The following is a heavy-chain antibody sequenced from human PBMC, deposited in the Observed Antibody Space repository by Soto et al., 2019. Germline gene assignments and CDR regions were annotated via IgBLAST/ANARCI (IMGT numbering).Heavy chain of an antibody. CDR1: GFTFSSYS. D-gene: IGHD6-19*01. V-gene: IGHV3-48*02. Sequence: ESGGGLVQPGGSLRLSCAASGFTFSSYSMNWVRQAPGKGLEWVSYISSSSSTIYYADSVKGRFTISRDNAKNSLYLQMNSLRDEDTAVYYCASLTAVAGDGDAFDIWGQGTMVTVSS. CDR2: ISSSSSTI. J-gene: IGHJ3*02. CDR3: ASLTAVAGDGDAFDI.